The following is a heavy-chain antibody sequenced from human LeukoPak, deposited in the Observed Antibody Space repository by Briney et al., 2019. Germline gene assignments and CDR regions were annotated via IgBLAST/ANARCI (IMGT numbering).Heavy chain of an antibody. J-gene: IGHJ3*02. V-gene: IGHV4-4*09. CDR3: ARRAWSHDAFDI. Sequence: EASETLSLTCTVSGGSISSYYWSWIRQPPGKGLEWIGYIYTSGSTNYNPSLKSRVTISVDTSKNQFSLKLSSVTAADTAVYYCARRAWSHDAFDIWGQGTMVNVSS. CDR1: GGSISSYY. D-gene: IGHD1-1*01. CDR2: IYTSGST.